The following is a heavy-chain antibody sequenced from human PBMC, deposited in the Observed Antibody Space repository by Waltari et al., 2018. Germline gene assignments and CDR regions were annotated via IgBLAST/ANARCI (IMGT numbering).Heavy chain of an antibody. CDR1: GGSISSGSYY. CDR3: ARDTEDYYGSGSYLDP. CDR2: IYTSGST. Sequence: QVQLQESGPGLVKPSQTLSLTCTVSGGSISSGSYYWRWIRQPAGKGLEWIGRIYTSGSTNYNPSLKSRVTISVDTSKNQCSLKLSSVTAADTAVYYCARDTEDYYGSGSYLDPWGQGTLVTVSS. J-gene: IGHJ5*02. D-gene: IGHD3-10*01. V-gene: IGHV4-61*02.